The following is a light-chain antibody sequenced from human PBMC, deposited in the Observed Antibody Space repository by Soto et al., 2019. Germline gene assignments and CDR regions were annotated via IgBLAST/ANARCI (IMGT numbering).Light chain of an antibody. CDR1: QSVSSSY. V-gene: IGKV3-20*01. Sequence: EIVLTQSPGTLSLSPGERATLSCRASQSVSSSYLAWYQQKPGQAPRLLIYVASTRATGIPDRFSGSGSGTDFTLTISRLEPEEFAVYYCQLYDNSLYTFGQGTNLDIK. J-gene: IGKJ2*01. CDR3: QLYDNSLYT. CDR2: VAS.